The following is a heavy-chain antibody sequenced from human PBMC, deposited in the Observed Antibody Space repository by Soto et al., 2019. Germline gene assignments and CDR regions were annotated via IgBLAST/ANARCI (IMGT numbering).Heavy chain of an antibody. D-gene: IGHD3-10*01. CDR1: GGSISSSSYY. J-gene: IGHJ3*02. V-gene: IGHV4-39*01. CDR2: IYYSGST. Sequence: QLQLQESGPGLVKPSETLSLTCTVSGGSISSSSYYWGWIRQPPGKGLEWIGSIYYSGSTYYNPSLTSRVTISVDTSKNQFSLKLSSVTAADTAVYYCARHVNPGSYYGSGSPSGFAFDIWGQGTMVTVSS. CDR3: ARHVNPGSYYGSGSPSGFAFDI.